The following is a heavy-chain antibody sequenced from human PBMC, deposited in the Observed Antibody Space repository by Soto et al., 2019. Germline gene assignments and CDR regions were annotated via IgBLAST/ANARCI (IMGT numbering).Heavy chain of an antibody. CDR1: GYTFTTYG. V-gene: IGHV1-3*01. J-gene: IGHJ5*02. CDR2: INAANGDT. Sequence: QVHLVQSGAEVKKPGASVKVSCEASGYTFTTYGIHWVRQAPGQRLEWMGGINAANGDTKYSQKFQGRVTITRDTTARTPYMEQSRLRYKDTSVYYCARDSERVQVPGTGWFAPRGQGTVVTVTS. D-gene: IGHD1-1*01. CDR3: ARDSERVQVPGTGWFAP.